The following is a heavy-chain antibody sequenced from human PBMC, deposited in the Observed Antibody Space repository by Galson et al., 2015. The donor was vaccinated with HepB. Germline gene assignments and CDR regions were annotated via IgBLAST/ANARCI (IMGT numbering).Heavy chain of an antibody. Sequence: LRLSCAASGFTFSSYALHWVRQPPGKGLEWVAIILDDGSGPSYSASVKGRFTISRDNSKNTVYLQMNSLRVEDTAVYYCARDLVPGGMYYFDFWGQGTLVTVSS. CDR1: GFTFSSYA. V-gene: IGHV3-30-3*01. CDR3: ARDLVPGGMYYFDF. D-gene: IGHD1-1*01. CDR2: ILDDGSGP. J-gene: IGHJ4*02.